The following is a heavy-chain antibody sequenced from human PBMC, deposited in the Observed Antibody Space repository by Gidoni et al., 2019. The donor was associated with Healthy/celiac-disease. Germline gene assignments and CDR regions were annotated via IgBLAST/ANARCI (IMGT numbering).Heavy chain of an antibody. CDR1: GGSFSGYY. CDR3: ARYGGTVVVVAADY. J-gene: IGHJ4*02. V-gene: IGHV4-34*01. Sequence: QVQLQQWGAGLLKPSETLSLPCAVYGGSFSGYYWSWIRQPPGKGLEWIGEINHSGSTNYNPSLKSRVTISVDTSKNQFSLKLSSVTAADTAVYYCARYGGTVVVVAADYWGQGTLVTVSS. CDR2: INHSGST. D-gene: IGHD2-15*01.